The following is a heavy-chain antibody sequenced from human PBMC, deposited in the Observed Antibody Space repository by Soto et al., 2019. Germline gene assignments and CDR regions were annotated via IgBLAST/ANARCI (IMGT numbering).Heavy chain of an antibody. CDR2: INAGNGNT. CDR1: GYTFTTYA. D-gene: IGHD3-10*01. CDR3: ARGGPPIDY. J-gene: IGHJ4*02. Sequence: GASVKVSCKASGYTFTTYAMHWVRQAPGQRLEWMGWINAGNGNTKYSQKFQGRVTFTRDTSASTAYMELSSLRSEDTAVYYCARGGPPIDYWGQGTLVTVSS. V-gene: IGHV1-3*01.